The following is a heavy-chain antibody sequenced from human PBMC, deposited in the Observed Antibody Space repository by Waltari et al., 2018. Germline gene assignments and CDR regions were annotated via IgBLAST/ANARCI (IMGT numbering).Heavy chain of an antibody. V-gene: IGHV4-59*11. D-gene: IGHD6-25*01. Sequence: QVYLQESGPGLVKPSETLSLNCTVSGGSISSHYWSWIRQPPGKGLEWIGYIYSTGYTSYNPSLKSRVSISVDTSKNQFSLTLISVTAADTAVYYCARMDGYNERIIHFDFWGQEPWSPSPQ. CDR2: IYSTGYT. CDR3: ARMDGYNERIIHFDF. J-gene: IGHJ4*01. CDR1: GGSISSHY.